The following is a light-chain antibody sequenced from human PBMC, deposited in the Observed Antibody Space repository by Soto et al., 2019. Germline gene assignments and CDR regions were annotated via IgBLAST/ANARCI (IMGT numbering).Light chain of an antibody. CDR2: EVI. Sequence: QSVLTQPPSASGSPGQSVTISCTGTSSDIGYYKYVSWYQQHPGKAPKLIIYEVIKRPSGVPDRFSGSKSGNTASPTVSGLQAEDEADYYCSSYAGSNNLGVFGTGTKVTVL. CDR3: SSYAGSNNLGV. V-gene: IGLV2-8*01. CDR1: SSDIGYYKY. J-gene: IGLJ1*01.